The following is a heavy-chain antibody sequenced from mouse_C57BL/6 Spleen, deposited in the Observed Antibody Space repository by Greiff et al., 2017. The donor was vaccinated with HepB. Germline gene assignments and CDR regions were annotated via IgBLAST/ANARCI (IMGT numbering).Heavy chain of an antibody. CDR1: GFTFSDYY. D-gene: IGHD2-5*01. CDR2: INYDGSST. Sequence: EVKLMESEGGLVQPGSSMKLSCTASGFTFSDYYMAWVRQVPEKGLEWVANINYDGSSTYYLDSLKSRFIISRDNAKNILYLQMSSLKSEDTATYYCARVSNYEGAWFAYWGQGTLVTVSA. V-gene: IGHV5-16*01. CDR3: ARVSNYEGAWFAY. J-gene: IGHJ3*01.